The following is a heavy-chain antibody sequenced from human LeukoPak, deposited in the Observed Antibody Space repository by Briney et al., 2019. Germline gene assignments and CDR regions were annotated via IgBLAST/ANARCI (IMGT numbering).Heavy chain of an antibody. J-gene: IGHJ4*02. CDR3: AKDGSWSCTD. CDR1: GFTFSSSA. D-gene: IGHD2-8*02. Sequence: GGSLRLSCGASGFTFSSSAMHWVRQGPGKGLEWVAYIAHHGNNEYYADSVKGRFTISRDNSKGSLYLQMNSLRADDTAVYYCAKDGSWSCTDWGQGTLVRVPS. CDR2: IAHHGNNE. V-gene: IGHV3-30*02.